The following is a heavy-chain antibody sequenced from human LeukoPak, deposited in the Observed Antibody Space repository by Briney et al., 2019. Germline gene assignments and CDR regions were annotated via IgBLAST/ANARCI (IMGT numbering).Heavy chain of an antibody. J-gene: IGHJ4*02. D-gene: IGHD3-22*01. CDR1: AFTLISYA. CDR3: AKAGDYDSCGYCEDY. V-gene: IGHV3-23*01. Sequence: GGSLSLSGAASAFTLISYAMSWVRPPPGEGLGWVSAIRGGGASTNYADSVKGRFSISRDNSKNTLYLQMNRLRAEDTAVYYCAKAGDYDSCGYCEDYWGQGTLVTVSS. CDR2: IRGGGAST.